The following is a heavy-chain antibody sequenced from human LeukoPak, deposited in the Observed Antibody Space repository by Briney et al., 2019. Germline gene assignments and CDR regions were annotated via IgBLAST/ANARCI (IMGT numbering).Heavy chain of an antibody. CDR3: ARENIVVVPAAIRWFDP. D-gene: IGHD2-2*02. Sequence: SETLSLTCTVSGGSISSGSYYWSWIRQPAGKGLEWIGRIYTSGSTNYNPSLKSRVTISVDTSKNQFSLKLSSVTAADTAVYYYARENIVVVPAAIRWFDPWGQGTLVTVSS. J-gene: IGHJ5*02. CDR1: GGSISSGSYY. CDR2: IYTSGST. V-gene: IGHV4-61*02.